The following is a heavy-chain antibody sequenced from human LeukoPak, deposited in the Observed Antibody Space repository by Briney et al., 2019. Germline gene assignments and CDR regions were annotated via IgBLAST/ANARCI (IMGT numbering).Heavy chain of an antibody. CDR3: AREMINQYIWFDP. CDR1: GGSISSGGYY. Sequence: SQTLSLTCTVSGGSISSGGYYWSWLRQDPGTGWEGIGYIYYSGSTYYNPSLKSRVTISVDTSKNQFSLKLSSVTAADTAVYYCAREMINQYIWFDPWGQGTLVTVSS. D-gene: IGHD3-22*01. J-gene: IGHJ5*02. V-gene: IGHV4-31*03. CDR2: IYYSGST.